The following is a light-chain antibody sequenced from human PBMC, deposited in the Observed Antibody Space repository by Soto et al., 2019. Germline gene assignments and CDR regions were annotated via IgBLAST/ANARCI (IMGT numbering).Light chain of an antibody. CDR3: QSYDSTLSARYV. CDR1: SSNIGSNY. Sequence: QSVLTQPPSASGTPGQRVNISCSGSSSNIGSNYVYWYRQFPGTAPKLLIQRNNQRPSGVPARFSASTSGTSASLAITGLQAEDEGDYCCQSYDSTLSARYVFGTGTKLTVL. CDR2: RNN. V-gene: IGLV1-47*01. J-gene: IGLJ1*01.